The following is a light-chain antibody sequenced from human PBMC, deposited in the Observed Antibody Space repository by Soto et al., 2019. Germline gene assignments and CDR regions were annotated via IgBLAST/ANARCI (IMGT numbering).Light chain of an antibody. CDR1: SSNIGINS. CDR3: AAWDDSLNGYV. J-gene: IGLJ1*01. Sequence: QSALTQPPSASGTPGQMVTISCSGGSSNIGINSVSWYQQLPGTAPKLLIYSNNQRPSGVPDRFSGSKSGTSASLAISGLQSGAEADYYCAAWDDSLNGYVFGTGTKVTVL. CDR2: SNN. V-gene: IGLV1-44*01.